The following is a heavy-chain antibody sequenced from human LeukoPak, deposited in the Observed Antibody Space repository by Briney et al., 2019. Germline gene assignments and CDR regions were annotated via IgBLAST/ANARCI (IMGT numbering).Heavy chain of an antibody. CDR1: GGTFSSYA. CDR2: INPSGGST. V-gene: IGHV1-46*01. J-gene: IGHJ4*02. D-gene: IGHD3-22*01. Sequence: ASVKVSCKASGGTFSSYAISWVRQAPGQGLEWMGIINPSGGSTSYAQKFQGRVTMTRDVSTSTVYMELSSLRSEDTAVYYCARDPYNYDSSRRHFDYWGQGTLVTVSS. CDR3: ARDPYNYDSSRRHFDY.